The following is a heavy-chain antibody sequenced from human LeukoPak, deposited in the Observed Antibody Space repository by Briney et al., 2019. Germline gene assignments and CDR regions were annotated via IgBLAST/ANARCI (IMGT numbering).Heavy chain of an antibody. J-gene: IGHJ4*02. Sequence: PGGSLRLSCAASGFTFRTYGMHWVRQAPGQGLEWVAIIWYDGSDKYYADSVKGRFAISRDNSKNTLYLQMNSLQVEDTAVYYCAREGGQQLGSFDYWCQGTLVTVTS. V-gene: IGHV3-33*01. CDR2: IWYDGSDK. D-gene: IGHD6-13*01. CDR3: AREGGQQLGSFDY. CDR1: GFTFRTYG.